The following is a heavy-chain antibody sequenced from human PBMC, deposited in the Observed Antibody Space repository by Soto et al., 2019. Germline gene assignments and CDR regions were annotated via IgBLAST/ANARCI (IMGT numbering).Heavy chain of an antibody. J-gene: IGHJ4*02. CDR3: ARSDCGGDCYTDY. CDR1: GFTFSSYW. D-gene: IGHD2-21*01. V-gene: IGHV3-74*01. CDR2: INSDGSST. Sequence: LRLSCAASGFTFSSYWMHWVRQAPGKGLVWVSRINSDGSSTSYADSVKGRFTISRDNAKNTLYLQMNSLRDEDTAVYYCARSDCGGDCYTDYWGQGTLVTVSS.